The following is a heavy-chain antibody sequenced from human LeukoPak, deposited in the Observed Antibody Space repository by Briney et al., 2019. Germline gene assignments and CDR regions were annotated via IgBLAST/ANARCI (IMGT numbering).Heavy chain of an antibody. Sequence: PGGSLRLSCAASGFTFDDYAMHWVRQAPGKGLEWVSLISGDGGSTYYADSVKGRFTISRDNSKNSLYLQMNSLRTEGTALYYCAKDMSSMVRGVPDDYWGQGTLVTVSS. D-gene: IGHD3-10*01. CDR1: GFTFDDYA. V-gene: IGHV3-43*02. J-gene: IGHJ4*02. CDR3: AKDMSSMVRGVPDDY. CDR2: ISGDGGST.